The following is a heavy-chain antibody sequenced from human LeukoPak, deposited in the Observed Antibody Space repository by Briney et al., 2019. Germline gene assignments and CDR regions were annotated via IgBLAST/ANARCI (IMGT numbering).Heavy chain of an antibody. Sequence: SETLSLTCTVSGDSIGSYYWSWVRQPPGEGLEWIGYVYDSGSTNSSPSLTSRVTISIDTSTNKSSLRLTSVTAADTAVYYCARTSIYWSPYFDYWGQGALVTVSS. D-gene: IGHD2-15*01. CDR3: ARTSIYWSPYFDY. J-gene: IGHJ4*02. V-gene: IGHV4-59*01. CDR2: VYDSGST. CDR1: GDSIGSYY.